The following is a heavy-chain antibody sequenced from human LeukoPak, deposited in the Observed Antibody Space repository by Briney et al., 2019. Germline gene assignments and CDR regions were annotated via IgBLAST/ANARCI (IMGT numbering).Heavy chain of an antibody. CDR2: IRCDGSNK. CDR1: GFTFSSYG. CDR3: AKDFWSGYSAGSPPDY. J-gene: IGHJ4*02. Sequence: GGSLRLSCAASGFTFSSYGMHWVRQAPGKGLEWVAFIRCDGSNKYYADSVKGRFTISRDNSKNTLYLQMNSLRAEDTAVYYCAKDFWSGYSAGSPPDYWGQGTLVTVSS. D-gene: IGHD3-3*01. V-gene: IGHV3-30*02.